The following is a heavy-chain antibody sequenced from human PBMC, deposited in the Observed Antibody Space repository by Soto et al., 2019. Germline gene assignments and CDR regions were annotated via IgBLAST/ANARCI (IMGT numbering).Heavy chain of an antibody. CDR1: GFTFSSYA. D-gene: IGHD3-9*01. CDR2: ISYDGSNK. J-gene: IGHJ4*02. V-gene: IGHV3-30-3*01. Sequence: PGGSLRLSCAASGFTFSSYAMHWVRQAPGKGLEWVAVISYDGSNKYYADSVKGRFTISRDNSKNTLYLQMNSLRAEDTAVYYCAKDLMHYDILNGPLDYWGQGTLVTVSS. CDR3: AKDLMHYDILNGPLDY.